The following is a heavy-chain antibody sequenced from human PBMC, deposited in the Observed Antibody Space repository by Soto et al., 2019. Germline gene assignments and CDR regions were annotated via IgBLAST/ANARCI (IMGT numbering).Heavy chain of an antibody. D-gene: IGHD2-15*01. CDR3: ARGYCSGGSCYFGPAYYYYGMDV. V-gene: IGHV3-23*01. CDR2: ISGSGGST. J-gene: IGHJ6*02. Sequence: LRLSCAASGFTFSSYAMSWVRQAPGKGLEWVSAISGSGGSTYYADSVKGRFTISRENAKNSLYLQMNSLRAGDTAVYYCARGYCSGGSCYFGPAYYYYGMDVWGQGTTVTVSS. CDR1: GFTFSSYA.